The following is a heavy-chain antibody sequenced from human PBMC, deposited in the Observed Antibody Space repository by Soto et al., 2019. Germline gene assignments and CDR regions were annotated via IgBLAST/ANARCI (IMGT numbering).Heavy chain of an antibody. CDR3: TRGSPRGYSFGYMDH. CDR1: GFTFNNYW. J-gene: IGHJ4*02. V-gene: IGHV3-74*01. Sequence: GGSLRLSCAASGFTFNNYWMHWVRTDPGKGLVWVSRINNDGSNTKYEDSVQGRFTISRDNAKNIMYLQMNSLRVEDTGVYYCTRGSPRGYSFGYMDHWGQGTLVTVSS. D-gene: IGHD5-18*01. CDR2: INNDGSNT.